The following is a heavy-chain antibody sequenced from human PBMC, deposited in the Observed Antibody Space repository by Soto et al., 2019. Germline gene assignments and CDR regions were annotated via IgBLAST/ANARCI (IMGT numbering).Heavy chain of an antibody. CDR3: ARDPPFGGIAVARGGDY. J-gene: IGHJ4*02. V-gene: IGHV3-33*01. D-gene: IGHD6-19*01. CDR1: GFTFSRYG. CDR2: IWYDGSNK. Sequence: QVQLVESGGGVVQPGRSLRLSCAASGFTFSRYGMHWVRQAPGKGLEWVAVIWYDGSNKYYADSVKGRFTISRDNSKNTLYLQMNSLRAEDTAVYYCARDPPFGGIAVARGGDYWGQGTLVTVSS.